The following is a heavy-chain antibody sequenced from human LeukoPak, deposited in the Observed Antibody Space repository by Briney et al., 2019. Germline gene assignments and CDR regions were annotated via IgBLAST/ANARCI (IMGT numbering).Heavy chain of an antibody. CDR3: ARKDDYYYYGMDV. V-gene: IGHV3-48*04. J-gene: IGHJ6*02. CDR2: ISSGSSTI. Sequence: GGSLRLSCAASGFTFSSYSMNWVRQAPGKGLEWVSYISSGSSTIYYADSVKGRFTISRDNAKNSLYLQMNSLRAEDTAVYYCARKDDYYYYGMDVWGQGTTVTVSS. CDR1: GFTFSSYS.